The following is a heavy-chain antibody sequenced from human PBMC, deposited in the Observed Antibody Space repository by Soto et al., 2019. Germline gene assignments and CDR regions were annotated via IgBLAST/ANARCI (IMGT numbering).Heavy chain of an antibody. CDR2: INPNSGGT. V-gene: IGHV1-2*04. Sequence: ASVKVSCKASGYTFTGYYMHWVRQAPGQGLEWMGWINPNSGGTNYAQKFQGWVTMTRDTSISTAYMELSRLRSDDTAVYYCARAPLYSSSCKHNWFDPWGQGTLVTVSS. J-gene: IGHJ5*02. CDR3: ARAPLYSSSCKHNWFDP. D-gene: IGHD6-13*01. CDR1: GYTFTGYY.